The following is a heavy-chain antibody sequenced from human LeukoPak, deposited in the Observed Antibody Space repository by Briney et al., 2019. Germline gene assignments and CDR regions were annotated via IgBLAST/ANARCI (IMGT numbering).Heavy chain of an antibody. D-gene: IGHD3-22*01. CDR2: IIPIFGTA. CDR1: GYTFSSYA. Sequence: ASVKVSCKASGYTFSSYAISWVRQAPGQGLEWMGGIIPIFGTANYAQKFQGRVTITADESTSTAYMELSSLRSEDTAVYYCARDPLDYYDSSGHFGYWGQGTLVTVSS. J-gene: IGHJ4*02. CDR3: ARDPLDYYDSSGHFGY. V-gene: IGHV1-69*13.